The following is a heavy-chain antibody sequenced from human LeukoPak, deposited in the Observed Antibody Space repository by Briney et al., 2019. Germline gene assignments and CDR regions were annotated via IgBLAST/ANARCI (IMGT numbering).Heavy chain of an antibody. J-gene: IGHJ4*02. CDR3: AKEGPYCGGDCYGVFDY. Sequence: GGSLRLSCAASGFTFSNYAVTWVRQAPGKGLEWVSLISNRGGTTYYADSVKGRFTISRDNSKNTLYLQMNSLSAEDTAVYYCAKEGPYCGGDCYGVFDYWGQGTLVTVSS. V-gene: IGHV3-23*01. CDR2: ISNRGGTT. D-gene: IGHD2-21*02. CDR1: GFTFSNYA.